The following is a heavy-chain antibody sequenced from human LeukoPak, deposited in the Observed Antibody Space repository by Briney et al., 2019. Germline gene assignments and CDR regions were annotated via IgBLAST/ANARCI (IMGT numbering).Heavy chain of an antibody. CDR3: AADLPNYYDSSGYYD. Sequence: ASVKVSCKASGFTFTSSAVQWVRQARGQRLEWIGWIVVGSGNTNYAQKFQERVTITRDMSTSTAYMGLSSLRSEDTAVYYCAADLPNYYDSSGYYDWGQGTLVTVPS. CDR2: IVVGSGNT. CDR1: GFTFTSSA. J-gene: IGHJ4*02. D-gene: IGHD3-22*01. V-gene: IGHV1-58*01.